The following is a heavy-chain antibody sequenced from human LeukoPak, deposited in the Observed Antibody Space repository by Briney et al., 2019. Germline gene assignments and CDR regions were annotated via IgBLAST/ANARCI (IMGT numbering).Heavy chain of an antibody. CDR3: ARGGPRGDSCDY. V-gene: IGHV1-8*01. J-gene: IGHJ4*02. D-gene: IGHD2-15*01. CDR1: GYTFTSYD. Sequence: GASVKVSCKASGYTFTSYDINWVRQATGQGLEWMGWMKPNSGNTGYAQKFQGRVTMTRNTSISTAYMELGSLRSEDTAVYYCARGGPRGDSCDYWGQGTLVTVSS. CDR2: MKPNSGNT.